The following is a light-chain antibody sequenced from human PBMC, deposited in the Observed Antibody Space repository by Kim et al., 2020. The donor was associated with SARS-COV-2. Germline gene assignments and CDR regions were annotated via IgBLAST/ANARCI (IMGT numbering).Light chain of an antibody. CDR2: GAS. CDR3: QQYGSSPYS. V-gene: IGKV3-20*01. J-gene: IGKJ2*03. Sequence: LATGERAPLSCRDSQTVSSSYLAWYQQKPGQAPRLLIYGASSRDTGIPDRFSGSGSGTDFTLTISRLEPEDFAVYYCQQYGSSPYSFGQGTKLEI. CDR1: QTVSSSY.